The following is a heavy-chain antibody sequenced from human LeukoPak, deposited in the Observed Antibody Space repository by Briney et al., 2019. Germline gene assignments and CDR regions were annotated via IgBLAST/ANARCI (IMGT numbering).Heavy chain of an antibody. CDR2: ISSSSYT. Sequence: PGGSLRLSCAASGFTFSDYYMSWIRQAPGKGLEWVSYISSSSYTNYADSVKGRFTISRDNAKNSLYLQMNSLRAEDTAVYYCARAGFGEFNWFDPWGQGTLVTVSS. CDR3: ARAGFGEFNWFDP. J-gene: IGHJ5*02. V-gene: IGHV3-11*05. D-gene: IGHD3-10*01. CDR1: GFTFSDYY.